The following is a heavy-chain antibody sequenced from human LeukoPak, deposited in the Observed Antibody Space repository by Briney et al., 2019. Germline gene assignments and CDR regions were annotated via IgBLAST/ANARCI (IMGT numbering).Heavy chain of an antibody. Sequence: GGSLRLSCAASGFTFSSYSMNWVRQAPGKGLEWVSSISSSSSYIYYADSVKGRFTISRHNSKNTLYLQMNSLRAEDTAVYYCARDLTGDSAFDIWGQGTMVTVSS. CDR2: ISSSSSYI. V-gene: IGHV3-21*04. CDR3: ARDLTGDSAFDI. J-gene: IGHJ3*02. D-gene: IGHD7-27*01. CDR1: GFTFSSYS.